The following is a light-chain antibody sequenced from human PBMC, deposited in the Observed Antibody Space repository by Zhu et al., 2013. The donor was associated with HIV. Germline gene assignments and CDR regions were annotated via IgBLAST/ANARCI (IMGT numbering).Light chain of an antibody. CDR2: GAS. V-gene: IGKV3-20*01. CDR1: EGVNTGY. Sequence: IVLTQSPGTLSLSPGERATLSCRASEGVNTGYLAWYQQKPGQSPRLLIYGASNRATGIPARFSGSGSGTDFTLTITSLQPEDFATYYCQQFNSSPPFTFGQGTKLEIK. CDR3: QQFNSSPPFT. J-gene: IGKJ2*01.